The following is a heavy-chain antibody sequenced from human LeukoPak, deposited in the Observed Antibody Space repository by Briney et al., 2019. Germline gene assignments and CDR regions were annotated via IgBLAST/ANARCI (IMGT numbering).Heavy chain of an antibody. V-gene: IGHV3-7*01. CDR2: IKQDGSEK. CDR3: AKDHFLYSYGSAYYFDY. J-gene: IGHJ4*02. CDR1: GFTFSSYW. Sequence: GGSLRLSCAASGFTFSSYWMSWVRQAPGKGLEWVANIKQDGSEKYYVDSVKGRFTISRDNAKNSLYLQMNSLRAEDTAVYYCAKDHFLYSYGSAYYFDYWGQGTLVTVSS. D-gene: IGHD5-18*01.